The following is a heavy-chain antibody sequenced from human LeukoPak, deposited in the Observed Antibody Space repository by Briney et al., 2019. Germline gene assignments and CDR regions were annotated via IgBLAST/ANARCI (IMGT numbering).Heavy chain of an antibody. Sequence: GGSLRLSCAASGLTFSSYGMHWVRQAPGKGLEWVAFIRYDGSNKYYADSVKGRFTISRDNSKNTLYLQMNSLRAEDTAVYYCAKDYYDILTGSAMDVWGKGTTVTISS. CDR2: IRYDGSNK. V-gene: IGHV3-30*02. CDR3: AKDYYDILTGSAMDV. D-gene: IGHD3-9*01. CDR1: GLTFSSYG. J-gene: IGHJ6*03.